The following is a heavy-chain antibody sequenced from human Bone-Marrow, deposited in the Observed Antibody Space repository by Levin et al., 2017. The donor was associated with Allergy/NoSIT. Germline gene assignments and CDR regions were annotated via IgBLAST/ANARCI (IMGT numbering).Heavy chain of an antibody. CDR1: GFTLSSDW. J-gene: IGHJ3*02. CDR2: ISENGRTI. V-gene: IGHV3-74*01. D-gene: IGHD5-12*01. Sequence: GGSLRLSCTASGFTLSSDWMHWVRQVPGKGLVWVSRISENGRTINYADSVRGRFTISRDDAKNTLYLQMNSLTDEDTAVYYCARVVASKGFAFDIWGQGTMVTV. CDR3: ARVVASKGFAFDI.